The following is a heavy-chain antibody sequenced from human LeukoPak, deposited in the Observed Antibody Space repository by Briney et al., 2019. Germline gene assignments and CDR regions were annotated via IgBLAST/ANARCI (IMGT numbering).Heavy chain of an antibody. V-gene: IGHV4-34*01. CDR1: GGSFSDYD. J-gene: IGHJ5*02. CDR3: ARTVYSNNWAPASWFHP. CDR2: ISERGST. D-gene: IGHD4-11*01. Sequence: SETLSLTCAVPGGSFSDYDWTWIRQSPGKGLEWIGEISERGSTNYNPSLGSRITISLDTSKNQFSLHVRSVVAADTAVYYCARTVYSNNWAPASWFHPWGQGTLVTVSS.